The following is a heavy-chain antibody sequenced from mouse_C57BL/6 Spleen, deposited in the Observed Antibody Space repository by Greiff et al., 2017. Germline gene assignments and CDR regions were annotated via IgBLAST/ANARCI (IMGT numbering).Heavy chain of an antibody. CDR2: IHPSDSDT. CDR3: AIVPPLDDYDGAWLAY. Sequence: VQLQQPGAELVKPGASVKVSCKASGYTFTSYWMHWVKQRPGQGLEWIGRIHPSDSDTNYNQKFKGKATLTVAKSSSAAYMQLSSLTSEDAAVYYCAIVPPLDDYDGAWLAYWGQGTLVTVSA. J-gene: IGHJ3*01. V-gene: IGHV1-74*01. D-gene: IGHD2-4*01. CDR1: GYTFTSYW.